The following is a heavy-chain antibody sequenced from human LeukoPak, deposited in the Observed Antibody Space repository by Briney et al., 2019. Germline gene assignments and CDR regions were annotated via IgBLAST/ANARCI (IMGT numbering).Heavy chain of an antibody. D-gene: IGHD3-22*01. V-gene: IGHV1-2*02. Sequence: ASVKVSXKASGHTFTGYYIHWVRQAPGQGLEWIGWINPKSGGTNYEQKFQGRVTMTSDTSISTAYMELSSLRSDDTAVYYCALEYYYDSGGYYFDSWGQGTLVTVSS. CDR3: ALEYYYDSGGYYFDS. CDR2: INPKSGGT. CDR1: GHTFTGYY. J-gene: IGHJ4*02.